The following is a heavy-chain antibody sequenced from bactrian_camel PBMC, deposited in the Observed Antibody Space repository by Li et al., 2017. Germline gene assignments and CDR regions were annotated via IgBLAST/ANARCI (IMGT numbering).Heavy chain of an antibody. D-gene: IGHD7*01. V-gene: IGHV3S26*01. CDR1: GFTRSRSSYC. CDR2: IDSDGGA. J-gene: IGHJ6*01. CDR3: AADAKAVAPWDWIGGYTS. Sequence: HVQLVESGGGSVQAGESLRLSCAASGFTRSRSSYCMGWFRQAPGKEREGVANIDSDGGASYADSVRGRFTISKDNYNNTLYLQMNSLKPEDTAMDYCAADAKAVAPWDWIGGYTSWGQGTQVTVS.